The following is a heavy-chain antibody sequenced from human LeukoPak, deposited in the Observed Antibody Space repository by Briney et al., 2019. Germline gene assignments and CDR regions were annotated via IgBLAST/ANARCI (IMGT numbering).Heavy chain of an antibody. V-gene: IGHV3-23*01. J-gene: IGHJ4*02. CDR1: GFIFSNYA. D-gene: IGHD3-22*01. CDR3: AKAPPARSYYYDSSGYPGGY. CDR2: ISGSGGST. Sequence: GGSLRLSCAASGFIFSNYAMSWVRQAPGKGLQWVSAISGSGGSTYYADSVKGRFTISRDNSRNTLYLQMNSLRAEDTAVYYCAKAPPARSYYYDSSGYPGGYWGQGTLVTVSS.